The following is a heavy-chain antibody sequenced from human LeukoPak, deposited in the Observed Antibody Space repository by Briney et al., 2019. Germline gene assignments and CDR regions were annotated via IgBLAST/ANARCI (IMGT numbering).Heavy chain of an antibody. CDR3: AKDGGFRGYDSSDY. Sequence: GGSLRLSCAASGCTFSSYGMSWVRQAPGKGLEWVSAISGSGGSTYYADSVKGRFTISRDNSKNTLYLQMNSLRAEDTAVYYCAKDGGFRGYDSSDYWGQGTLVTVSS. D-gene: IGHD5-12*01. V-gene: IGHV3-23*01. CDR1: GCTFSSYG. CDR2: ISGSGGST. J-gene: IGHJ4*02.